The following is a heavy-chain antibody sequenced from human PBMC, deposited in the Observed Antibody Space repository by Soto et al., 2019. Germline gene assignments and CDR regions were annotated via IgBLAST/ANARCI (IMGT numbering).Heavy chain of an antibody. CDR1: GFTFSSYS. CDR2: ISSSSSTI. CDR3: AKDRLAGNFDY. J-gene: IGHJ4*02. Sequence: PGGSLRLSCAASGFTFSSYSMNWVRQAPGKGREWVSYISSSSSTIYYADSVKGRFTISRDNAKNSLYLQMNGLRAEDTAVYYCAKDRLAGNFDYWGQGTQVTVSS. V-gene: IGHV3-48*01.